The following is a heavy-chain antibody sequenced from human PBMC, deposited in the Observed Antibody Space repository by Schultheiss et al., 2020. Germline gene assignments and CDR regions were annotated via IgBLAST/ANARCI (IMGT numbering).Heavy chain of an antibody. D-gene: IGHD4-17*01. V-gene: IGHV1-18*04. Sequence: SVKVSCKASGYTFTSYGISWVRQAPGQGLEWMGWISAYNGNTNYAQKLQGRVTMTTDTSTSTAYMELRSLRSDDTAVYYCARVLYGRFRRDYEFDPWGQGTLVTVSS. CDR3: ARVLYGRFRRDYEFDP. CDR2: ISAYNGNT. CDR1: GYTFTSYG. J-gene: IGHJ5*02.